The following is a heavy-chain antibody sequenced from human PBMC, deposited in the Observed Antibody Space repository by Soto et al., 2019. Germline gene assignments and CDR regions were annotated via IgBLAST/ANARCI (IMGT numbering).Heavy chain of an antibody. D-gene: IGHD4-17*01. CDR1: GGSIISSNFY. CDR2: VEYGGST. Sequence: QLQESGPGLVKPSETLSLTCTVSGGSIISSNFYWGWIRQPPGKGLEWIGSVEYGGSTYENPSHKSRVTLSADTSKNQFSLNLTSVTAADTAIYYCARHVRGAVTMNWFDPWGHGTLVTVSS. V-gene: IGHV4-39*01. J-gene: IGHJ5*02. CDR3: ARHVRGAVTMNWFDP.